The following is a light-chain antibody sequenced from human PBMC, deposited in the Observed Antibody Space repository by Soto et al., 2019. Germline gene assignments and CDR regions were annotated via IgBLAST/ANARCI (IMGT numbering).Light chain of an antibody. J-gene: IGLJ1*01. CDR3: QSYDSSLFYV. V-gene: IGLV1-40*01. Sequence: QSVLTQPPSVSGAPGQRVTISCTGSSSNNGAGYDVHWYQQLPGTAPKLLIYGNSNRPSGVPDRFSGSKSGTSASLAITGLQAEDEADYYCQSYDSSLFYVFGTGTKLTVL. CDR2: GNS. CDR1: SSNNGAGYD.